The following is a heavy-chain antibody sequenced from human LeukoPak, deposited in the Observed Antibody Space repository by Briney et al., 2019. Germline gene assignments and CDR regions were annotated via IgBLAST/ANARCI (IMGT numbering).Heavy chain of an antibody. CDR3: ARGYCTNGVCSDY. V-gene: IGHV1-2*02. J-gene: IGHJ4*02. D-gene: IGHD2-8*01. Sequence: GASVKVSCKASGYTFTGYYMHWVRQAPGQGLEWMGWINPNSGGTNYAQKFQGRVTMTRDTSISTAYMELSRLRSDDTAVYYCARGYCTNGVCSDYWGQGTLVTVSS. CDR2: INPNSGGT. CDR1: GYTFTGYY.